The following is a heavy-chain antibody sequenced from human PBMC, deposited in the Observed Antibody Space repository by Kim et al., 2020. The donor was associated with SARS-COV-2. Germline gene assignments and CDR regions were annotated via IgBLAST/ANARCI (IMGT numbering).Heavy chain of an antibody. J-gene: IGHJ3*02. D-gene: IGHD3-16*01. CDR1: GFTFSDYY. CDR3: AREAYDYILGSHDALDI. V-gene: IGHV3-11*01. Sequence: GGSLRLSCAASGFTFSDYYMSWIRQAPGKGLEWVSYISSSGSTIYYADSVKGRFTISRDNAKNSLYLQMNSLRAEDTAVYYCAREAYDYILGSHDALDIWGQRTMVTVSS. CDR2: ISSSGSTI.